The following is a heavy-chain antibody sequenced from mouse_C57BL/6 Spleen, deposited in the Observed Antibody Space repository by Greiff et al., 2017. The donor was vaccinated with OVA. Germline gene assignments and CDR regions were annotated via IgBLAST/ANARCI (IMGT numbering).Heavy chain of an antibody. D-gene: IGHD3-2*02. CDR3: TTAQATDY. CDR1: GFNIKDDY. CDR2: IDPENGDT. V-gene: IGHV14-4*01. J-gene: IGHJ2*01. Sequence: EVKLQESGAELVRPGASVKLSCTASGFNIKDDYMHWVKQRPEQGLEWIGWIDPENGDTEYASKFQGKATITADTSSNTAYLQLSSLTSEDTAVYYCTTAQATDYWGQGTTLTVSS.